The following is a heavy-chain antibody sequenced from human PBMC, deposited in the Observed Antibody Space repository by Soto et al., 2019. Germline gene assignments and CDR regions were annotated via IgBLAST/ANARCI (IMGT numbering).Heavy chain of an antibody. D-gene: IGHD6-19*01. V-gene: IGHV4-34*01. J-gene: IGHJ3*02. Sequence: PSETLSLTCAVYGGSFSGYYWSWIRQPPGKGLEWIGEINHSGSTNYNPSLKSRVTISVDTSKNQFSLKLSSVTAADTAVYYCARVLGYSSGWSPISSGYDAFDIWGQGTMVTVSS. CDR2: INHSGST. CDR3: ARVLGYSSGWSPISSGYDAFDI. CDR1: GGSFSGYY.